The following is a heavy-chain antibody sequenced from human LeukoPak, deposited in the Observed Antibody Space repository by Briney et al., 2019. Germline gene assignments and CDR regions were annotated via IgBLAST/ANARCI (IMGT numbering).Heavy chain of an antibody. D-gene: IGHD1-14*01. J-gene: IGHJ4*02. Sequence: SETLSLTCTVSGYSISSGYYWGWTRQPPGKGLEWIGSIYHSGSTYYNPSLKSRVTISVDTSKNQFSLKLSSVTAADTAVYYCARDESFGNPDYWGQGTLVTVSS. CDR3: ARDESFGNPDY. CDR1: GYSISSGYY. CDR2: IYHSGST. V-gene: IGHV4-38-2*02.